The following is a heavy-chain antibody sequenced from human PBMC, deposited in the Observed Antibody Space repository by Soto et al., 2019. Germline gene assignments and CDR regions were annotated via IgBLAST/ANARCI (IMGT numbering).Heavy chain of an antibody. CDR2: IYHSVST. J-gene: IGHJ4*02. Sequence: QLQLLESGSGLVKPSQTLSLACAVSAGSISSGGYSWGWIRQPPGKGLEWIGYIYHSVSTYYNPSLKSRVTISVDRSKNQFSLRLSSVTAADTAVYYCARVPDYWGQGTLVTVSS. CDR1: AGSISSGGYS. CDR3: ARVPDY. V-gene: IGHV4-30-2*01.